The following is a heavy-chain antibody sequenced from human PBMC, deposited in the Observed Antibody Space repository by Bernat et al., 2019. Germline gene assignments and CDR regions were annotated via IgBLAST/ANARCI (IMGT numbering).Heavy chain of an antibody. D-gene: IGHD2-15*01. CDR2: IYYSGST. CDR3: AREIVVVVAATYYYYGMDV. J-gene: IGHJ6*02. Sequence: QLQLQESGPGLVKPSETLSLTCTVSGGSISSSSYYWGWIRQPPGKGLEWIGSIYYSGSTYYNPSLKSRVTISVDTSKNQFSLKLSSVTAADTAVYYCAREIVVVVAATYYYYGMDVWGQGTTVTVSS. V-gene: IGHV4-39*02. CDR1: GGSISSSSYY.